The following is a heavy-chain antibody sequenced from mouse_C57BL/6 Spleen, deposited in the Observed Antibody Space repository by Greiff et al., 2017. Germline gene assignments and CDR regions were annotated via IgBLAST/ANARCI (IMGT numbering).Heavy chain of an antibody. CDR1: GYSITSGYY. V-gene: IGHV3-6*01. CDR3: AHYDGYYPWFAY. J-gene: IGHJ3*01. Sequence: ESGPGLVKPSQSLSLTCSVTGYSITSGYYWNWIRQFPGNKLEWMGYISYDGSNNYNPSLKNRISITRDTSKNQFFLKLNSVTTEDTATYYCAHYDGYYPWFAYWGQGTLVTVSA. D-gene: IGHD2-3*01. CDR2: ISYDGSN.